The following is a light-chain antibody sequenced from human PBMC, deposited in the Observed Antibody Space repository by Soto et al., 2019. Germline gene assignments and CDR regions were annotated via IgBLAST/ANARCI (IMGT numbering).Light chain of an antibody. CDR2: GAS. CDR1: QDISSY. CDR3: QHYNNYPWT. J-gene: IGKJ1*01. Sequence: AIRMTQSPSSFSASTGDRVTITCRASQDISSYLAWYQQKPGQAPKLLIYGASTLQSGVPSRFSGGGSGTDFTLTISCLQSEDFATYYCQHYNNYPWTFGQGTKVEIK. V-gene: IGKV1-8*01.